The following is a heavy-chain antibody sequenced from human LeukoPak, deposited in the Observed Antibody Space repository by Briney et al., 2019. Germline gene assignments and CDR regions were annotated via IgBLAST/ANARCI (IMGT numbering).Heavy chain of an antibody. V-gene: IGHV3-13*01. CDR2: INTAGDT. D-gene: IGHD6-13*01. J-gene: IGHJ4*02. CDR3: ARRITAAGTLDY. CDR1: GFTFSNYD. Sequence: QPGGSLRLSCAASGFTFSNYDMHWVRHTTGKGLEWVSAINTAGDTYYPGSVKGRFTISRENAKNSFYLQMNSLRAEDTAVYYCARRITAAGTLDYWGQGTLVTVSS.